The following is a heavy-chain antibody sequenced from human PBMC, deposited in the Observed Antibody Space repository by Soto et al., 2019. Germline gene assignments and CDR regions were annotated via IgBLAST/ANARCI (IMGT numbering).Heavy chain of an antibody. CDR3: ARGIVGATLAFDI. CDR1: GGTFSSYA. Sequence: SVKVSCKASGGTFSSYAISWVRQAPGQGLEWMGGIIPIFGTANYAQKFQDRVTITADESTSTAYMELSSLRSEDTAVYYCARGIVGATLAFDIWGQGTMVTVSS. J-gene: IGHJ3*02. CDR2: IIPIFGTA. D-gene: IGHD1-26*01. V-gene: IGHV1-69*13.